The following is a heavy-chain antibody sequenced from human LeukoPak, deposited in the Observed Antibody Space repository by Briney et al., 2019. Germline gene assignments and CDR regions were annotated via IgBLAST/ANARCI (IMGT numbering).Heavy chain of an antibody. D-gene: IGHD1-14*01. CDR2: INADGSTA. V-gene: IGHV3-74*01. J-gene: IGHJ3*01. Sequence: GGSLRLSCAASGFTFGNSWVHWARQAPGKGLVRVSLINADGSTATYADSVKGRFTISRDNARNTLSLQMNSLTIEDTAVYYCVVVVEPPDSDGFDVWGQGTMITVSS. CDR3: VVVVEPPDSDGFDV. CDR1: GFTFGNSW.